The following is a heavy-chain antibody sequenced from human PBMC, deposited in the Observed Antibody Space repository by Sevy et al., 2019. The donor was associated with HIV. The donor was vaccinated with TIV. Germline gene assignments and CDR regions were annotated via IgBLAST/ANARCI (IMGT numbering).Heavy chain of an antibody. CDR3: ARDLRLHGYSYGSFVY. V-gene: IGHV1-2*02. J-gene: IGHJ4*02. CDR2: INPNSGGT. CDR1: GYTFTGQY. D-gene: IGHD5-18*01. Sequence: ASVKVSCKASGYTFTGQYIHWVRQAPGQGLEWMGWINPNSGGTNYAQEFQGRVTMTRDTSISTAYMELSGLKSDDTAIYYCARDLRLHGYSYGSFVYWGQGTLVTVSS.